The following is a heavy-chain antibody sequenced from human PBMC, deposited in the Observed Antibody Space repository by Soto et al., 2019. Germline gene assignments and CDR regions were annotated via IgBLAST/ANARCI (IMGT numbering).Heavy chain of an antibody. V-gene: IGHV1-2*02. D-gene: IGHD3-3*01. CDR2: INPNSAGT. CDR3: ARDFWSGYNFDY. Sequence: ASVKVSCKASGYTFTGYYMRWVRQAPGQGLEWMGWINPNSAGTNYAQKFQGRVTMTRDTSISTAYMELSRLRSDDTAVYYCARDFWSGYNFDYWGQGTLVTVSS. J-gene: IGHJ4*01. CDR1: GYTFTGYY.